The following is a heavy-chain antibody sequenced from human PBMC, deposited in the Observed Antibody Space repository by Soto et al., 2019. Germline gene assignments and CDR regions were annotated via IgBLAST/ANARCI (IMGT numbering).Heavy chain of an antibody. V-gene: IGHV4-34*01. CDR1: GGSFSGYY. CDR2: INHSGST. J-gene: IGHJ6*03. CDR3: ARVGVDTAMVPRAAYYYYYMDV. D-gene: IGHD5-18*01. Sequence: QVQLQQWGAGLLKPSETLSLTCAVYGGSFSGYYWSWIRQPPGKGLEWIGEINHSGSTNYNPSLKSRVTISVATSKNQFSLKLSSGTAADTAVYYCARVGVDTAMVPRAAYYYYYMDVWGKGTTVTVSS.